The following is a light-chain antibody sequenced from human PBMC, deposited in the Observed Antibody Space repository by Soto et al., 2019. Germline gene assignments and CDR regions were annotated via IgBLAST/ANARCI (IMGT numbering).Light chain of an antibody. V-gene: IGLV2-14*01. J-gene: IGLJ1*01. CDR2: EVS. Sequence: QSALTQPASVSGSPGQSITISCTGTSSDVGGYNYVSWYQQHPGKAPKLMIYEVSNRPSGVSNRFSGSKSGNTASLTISGLQAEDGGDYYCSSYTSSSTPYVFGTGTKLTVL. CDR1: SSDVGGYNY. CDR3: SSYTSSSTPYV.